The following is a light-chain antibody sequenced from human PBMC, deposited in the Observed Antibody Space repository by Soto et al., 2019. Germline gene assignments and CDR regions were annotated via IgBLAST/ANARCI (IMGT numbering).Light chain of an antibody. V-gene: IGLV1-44*01. J-gene: IGLJ1*01. CDR1: SSNIGRNT. CDR2: TNN. CDR3: AAWDDSLNGSV. Sequence: QSVLTQPPSASATPGQTVTISCSGSSSNIGRNTVNWYQQLPGTAPKLLIYTNNQRPSGVPDRFSGSKSGTSASLAISGLQSVDEADYYCAAWDDSLNGSVFGTGTKLTVL.